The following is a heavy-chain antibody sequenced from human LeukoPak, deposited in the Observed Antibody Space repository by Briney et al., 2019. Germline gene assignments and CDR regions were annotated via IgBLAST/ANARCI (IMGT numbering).Heavy chain of an antibody. CDR3: ARGVSGWAYYYYYYMDV. V-gene: IGHV4-59*01. D-gene: IGHD6-19*01. CDR1: GGSISSYY. Sequence: SETLSLTCTVSGGSISSYYWSWIRQPPGKGLEWIGYIYYSGSTNYNPSLKSRVTISVDTSKNQFSLKLSSVTAADTAVYYRARGVSGWAYYYYYYMDVWGKGTTVTVSS. CDR2: IYYSGST. J-gene: IGHJ6*03.